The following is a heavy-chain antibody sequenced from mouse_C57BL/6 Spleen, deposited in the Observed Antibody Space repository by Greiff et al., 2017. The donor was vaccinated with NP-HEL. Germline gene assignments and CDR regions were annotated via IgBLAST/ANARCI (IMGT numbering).Heavy chain of an antibody. CDR1: GYTFTSYG. D-gene: IGHD1-1*01. CDR3: ARITTVEKWYFDV. CDR2: IYPRGGNT. Sequence: QVQLQQSGAELARPGASVKLSCKASGYTFTSYGMSWVRQRPDQGLEWIGEIYPRGGNTYYNEKFKGKATLTADKSSSTAYMELRSLTSEDSAVYFCARITTVEKWYFDVWGTGTTVTVSS. V-gene: IGHV1-81*01. J-gene: IGHJ1*03.